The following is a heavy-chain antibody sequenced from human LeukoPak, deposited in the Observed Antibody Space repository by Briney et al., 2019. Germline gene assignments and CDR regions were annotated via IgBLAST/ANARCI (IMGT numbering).Heavy chain of an antibody. J-gene: IGHJ3*02. D-gene: IGHD2-2*01. CDR1: GGSIRSGSYF. CDR3: AQQPWGYCSSTSCPKGAFYI. CDR2: IYTSGST. V-gene: IGHV4-61*02. Sequence: PSETLSLTCTVSGGSIRSGSYFWSWIRQPAGKGVEWIGRIYTSGSTNYNPSLKSRVTISVDTSKNQFSLKLSSVTAADTAVYYCAQQPWGYCSSTSCPKGAFYIWGQGTMVTVSS.